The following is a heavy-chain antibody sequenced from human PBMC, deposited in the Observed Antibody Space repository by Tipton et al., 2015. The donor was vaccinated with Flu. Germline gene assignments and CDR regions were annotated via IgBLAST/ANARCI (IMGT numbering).Heavy chain of an antibody. Sequence: QLVQSGAEVRKPGESLKISCKGSGYRFTSYWIGWVRQMPGKGLEWMGIIYPSDSGTRYSPSFQGQVTISADKSISTAYLQWSSLKASDTAMYYCARGGPFFNDQFYFDYWGQGTLVTVSS. CDR3: ARGGPFFNDQFYFDY. D-gene: IGHD2/OR15-2a*01. CDR2: IYPSDSGT. V-gene: IGHV5-51*01. CDR1: GYRFTSYW. J-gene: IGHJ4*02.